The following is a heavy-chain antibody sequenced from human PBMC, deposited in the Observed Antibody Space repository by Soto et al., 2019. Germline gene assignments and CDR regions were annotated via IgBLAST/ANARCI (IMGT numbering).Heavy chain of an antibody. CDR1: GGSISSGDYY. V-gene: IGHV4-31*03. J-gene: IGHJ5*02. Sequence: QVQLQESGPGLVKPSPTLSLTCTVYGGSISSGDYYWSWIRQHPGKGLEWIGYIYYSGSTYYNPSLKSRVTIAVDTSKNQFSLKLSSVTAADTAVYYCARWWSGSRQGFDPWGQGTLVTVSS. D-gene: IGHD3-3*01. CDR3: ARWWSGSRQGFDP. CDR2: IYYSGST.